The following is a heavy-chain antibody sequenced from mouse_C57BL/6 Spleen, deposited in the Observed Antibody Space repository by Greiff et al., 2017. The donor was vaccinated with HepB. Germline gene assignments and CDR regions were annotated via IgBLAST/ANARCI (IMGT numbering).Heavy chain of an antibody. Sequence: QVQLKQPGAELVKPGASVKLSCKASGYTFTSYWMHWVKQRPGRGLEWIGRIDPNSGGTKYNEKFKSKATLTVDKPSSTAYMQLSSLTSEDSAVYYCARKDWDRGYFDYWGQGTTLTVSS. CDR2: IDPNSGGT. D-gene: IGHD4-1*01. V-gene: IGHV1-72*01. CDR1: GYTFTSYW. CDR3: ARKDWDRGYFDY. J-gene: IGHJ2*01.